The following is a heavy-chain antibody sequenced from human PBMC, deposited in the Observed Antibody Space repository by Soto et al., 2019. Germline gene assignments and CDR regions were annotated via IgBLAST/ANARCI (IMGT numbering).Heavy chain of an antibody. J-gene: IGHJ6*02. D-gene: IGHD3-22*01. CDR3: ARDLKRYYDSSGYDYYYYGMDV. CDR1: GGTFSSYA. CDR2: IIPIFGTA. Sequence: QVQLVQSGAEVKKPGSSVKVSCKASGGTFSSYAISWVRQAPGQGLEWMGGIIPIFGTANYAQMFQGRVTITEAESTTTGYMQLSSRRSEDAAVYYCARDLKRYYDSSGYDYYYYGMDVWGQGNTVIVSS. V-gene: IGHV1-69*01.